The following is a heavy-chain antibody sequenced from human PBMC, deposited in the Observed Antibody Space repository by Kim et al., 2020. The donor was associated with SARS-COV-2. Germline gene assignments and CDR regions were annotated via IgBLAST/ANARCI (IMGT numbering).Heavy chain of an antibody. CDR3: ARHKGPFMTTVTTAAY. V-gene: IGHV4-39*01. CDR2: IYYSGST. Sequence: SETLSLTCTVSGGSISSSSYYWGWIRQPPGKGLEWIGSIYYSGSTYYNPSLKSRVTISVDTSKNQFSLKLSSVTAADTAVYYCARHKGPFMTTVTTAAYLGQGTLVTVSS. CDR1: GGSISSSSYY. D-gene: IGHD4-17*01. J-gene: IGHJ4*02.